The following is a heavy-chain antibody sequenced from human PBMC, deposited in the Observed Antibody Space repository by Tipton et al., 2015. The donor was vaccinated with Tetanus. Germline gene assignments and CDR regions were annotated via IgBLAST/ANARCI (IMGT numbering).Heavy chain of an antibody. J-gene: IGHJ3*02. Sequence: SLRLSCKASGFMFSTNWMSWVRQAPGKGLEWVANIRQDGNIQYYVDSVKGRFTISRDNAKNSLYLQMSSLRAEDTAVYYCAKEGCSRCNGDSRFDIWGQGTKVPVSS. CDR3: AKEGCSRCNGDSRFDI. V-gene: IGHV3-7*01. CDR2: IRQDGNIQ. CDR1: GFMFSTNW. D-gene: IGHD2-15*01.